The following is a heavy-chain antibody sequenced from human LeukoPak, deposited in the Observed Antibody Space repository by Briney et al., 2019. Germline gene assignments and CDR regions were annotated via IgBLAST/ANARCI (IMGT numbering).Heavy chain of an antibody. V-gene: IGHV3-66*01. CDR1: GFTFSSYA. CDR2: IYSGGAT. J-gene: IGHJ4*02. CDR3: TRDSANYHFAY. Sequence: PGGSLRLSCAASGFTFSSYAMSWVRQAPGKGLEWVSVIYSGGATYYADSVKGRFTISRDNSKNIVFLQMNDLRTEDTAFYYCTRDSANYHFAYWGQGALVTVSS. D-gene: IGHD4/OR15-4a*01.